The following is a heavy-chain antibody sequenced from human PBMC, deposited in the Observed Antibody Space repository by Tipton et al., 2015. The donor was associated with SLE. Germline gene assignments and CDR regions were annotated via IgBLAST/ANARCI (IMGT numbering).Heavy chain of an antibody. J-gene: IGHJ4*01. CDR1: GFTFSSHG. V-gene: IGHV3-30*02. Sequence: GSLRLSCAASGFTFSSHGMHWVRQGPGKGLEWVAFIRSDGSDKSYADSVKGRFTISRDNSKNTLYLQMNSLRPEDTAVYYCAKGLARVGSEDYWGPGTLVTVSS. CDR3: AKGLARVGSEDY. CDR2: IRSDGSDK. D-gene: IGHD3-10*01.